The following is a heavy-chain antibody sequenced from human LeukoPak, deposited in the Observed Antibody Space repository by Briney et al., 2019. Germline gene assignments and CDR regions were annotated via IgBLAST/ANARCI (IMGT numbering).Heavy chain of an antibody. V-gene: IGHV1-2*02. Sequence: ASVKVSCKASGYTFTGHNMHWVRQAPGQGLEWMGWINPASGDTNFAQRFQGRVTMTRDTSINTAYMELTSLTSDDTALYYCTASWGSGAFDVWGQGAMLIVS. CDR3: TASWGSGAFDV. D-gene: IGHD7-27*01. J-gene: IGHJ3*01. CDR2: INPASGDT. CDR1: GYTFTGHN.